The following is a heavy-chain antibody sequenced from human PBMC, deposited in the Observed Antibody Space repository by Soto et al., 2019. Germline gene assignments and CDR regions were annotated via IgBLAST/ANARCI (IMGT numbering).Heavy chain of an antibody. D-gene: IGHD6-19*01. Sequence: GGSLRLSCAASGFTFSSYAMSWVRQAPGKGLEWVSAISGSGGSTYYADSVKGRFTISRDNSKNTLYLKMNSLRAEDTAVYYCAKDLEVGSDKVSSGWYWPLSDYWGQGTLVTVSS. CDR3: AKDLEVGSDKVSSGWYWPLSDY. CDR1: GFTFSSYA. CDR2: ISGSGGST. J-gene: IGHJ4*02. V-gene: IGHV3-23*01.